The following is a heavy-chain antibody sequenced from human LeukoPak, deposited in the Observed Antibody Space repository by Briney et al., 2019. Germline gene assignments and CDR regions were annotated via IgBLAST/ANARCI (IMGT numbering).Heavy chain of an antibody. V-gene: IGHV3-30*18. D-gene: IGHD3-3*01. CDR2: ISYDGSNK. CDR3: AKDLGLLRFLEWFFDY. CDR1: GFTLSSYG. Sequence: QPGRSLRLSCAASGFTLSSYGMHWVRQAPGKGLEWVAVISYDGSNKYYADSVKGRFTISRDNSKNTLYLQMNSLRAEDTAVYYCAKDLGLLRFLEWFFDYWGQGTLVTVSS. J-gene: IGHJ4*02.